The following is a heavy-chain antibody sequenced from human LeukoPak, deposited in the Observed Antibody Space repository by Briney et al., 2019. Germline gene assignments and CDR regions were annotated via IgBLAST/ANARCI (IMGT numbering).Heavy chain of an antibody. CDR3: ARRVNWNYDY. CDR2: IYPGESDN. V-gene: IGHV5-51*01. Sequence: GGALKISCKGSGSRFTSYWIGGGRQMPGKGLEGMGMIYPGESDNRYSPSCQGQVNISAEKTISTAYLRWSSLKASDTAMYYCARRVNWNYDYWGQGTLVTVSS. J-gene: IGHJ4*02. CDR1: GSRFTSYW. D-gene: IGHD1-7*01.